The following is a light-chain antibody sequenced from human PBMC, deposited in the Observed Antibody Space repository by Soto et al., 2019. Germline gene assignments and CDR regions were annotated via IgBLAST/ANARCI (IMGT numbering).Light chain of an antibody. CDR3: QSFDARHVV. CDR1: RPNIGAGFN. Sequence: QSVLTQPPSVSGAPGQRVTISCTGSRPNIGAGFNVHWYQHLPGTAPKLLIYGNNNRPSGVPDRFSGSKSGTSASLTITGLQAEDEAFYCCQSFDARHVVFGGGTKLTVL. J-gene: IGLJ2*01. CDR2: GNN. V-gene: IGLV1-40*01.